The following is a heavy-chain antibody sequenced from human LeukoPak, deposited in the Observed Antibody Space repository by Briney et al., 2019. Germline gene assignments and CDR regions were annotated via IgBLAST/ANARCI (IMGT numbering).Heavy chain of an antibody. CDR3: TTASGSDELDY. V-gene: IGHV3-73*01. J-gene: IGHJ4*02. D-gene: IGHD5-18*01. CDR2: IRSKANSYAT. Sequence: GGSLKVSCAASGFNFSGSAMHWVRPASGKGLEWVGRIRSKANSYATIYAASVKGRFIISRDDSKNTLYLQMNSLKTEDTAVYYCTTASGSDELDYWGQGTLVTVSS. CDR1: GFNFSGSA.